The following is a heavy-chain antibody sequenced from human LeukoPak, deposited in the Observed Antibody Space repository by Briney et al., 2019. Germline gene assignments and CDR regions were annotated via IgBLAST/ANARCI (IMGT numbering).Heavy chain of an antibody. CDR2: IYYSGST. CDR1: GASISSYY. CDR3: ASVSSSRIYYYYCDYWYV. V-gene: IGHV4-59*08. J-gene: IGHJ6*04. D-gene: IGHD6-13*01. Sequence: SETLSLTCAVSGASISSYYWSLIRQPPGKGLEWIGEIYYSGSTNYNPSLKSRVTILVDTSKNQFSLKLSSVTAADTAVYYWASVSSSRIYYYYCDYWYVYGKGTTITVSS.